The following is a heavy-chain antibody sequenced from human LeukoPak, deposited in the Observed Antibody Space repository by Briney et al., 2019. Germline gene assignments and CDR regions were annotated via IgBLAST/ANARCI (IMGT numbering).Heavy chain of an antibody. CDR3: AKDLDIVVVTRLFDY. J-gene: IGHJ4*02. CDR2: ITSSGSTI. V-gene: IGHV3-11*01. CDR1: GFTFSDYY. D-gene: IGHD2-21*02. Sequence: KTGGSLRLSCAASGFTFSDYYMNWIRQAPGKGLEWVSYITSSGSTIYYADSVKGRFTIFRDNAKNSLYLQMNSLRAEDTAVYYCAKDLDIVVVTRLFDYWGQGTLVTVSS.